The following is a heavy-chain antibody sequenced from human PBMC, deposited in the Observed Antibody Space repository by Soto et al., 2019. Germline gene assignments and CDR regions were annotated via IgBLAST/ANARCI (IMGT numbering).Heavy chain of an antibody. D-gene: IGHD1-26*01. CDR1: GGTFSSYA. V-gene: IGHV1-69*01. CDR2: IIPIFGTA. J-gene: IGHJ6*02. Sequence: QVQLVQSGAEVKKPGSSVKVSCKASGGTFSSYAISWVRQAHGQGLEWMGGIIPIFGTANYAQKFQGRVTITADESTSTADMELSSLRSEDTAVSYFAVRGGAAARDYYYYGMAVWGQGTTVTVSS. CDR3: AVRGGAAARDYYYYGMAV.